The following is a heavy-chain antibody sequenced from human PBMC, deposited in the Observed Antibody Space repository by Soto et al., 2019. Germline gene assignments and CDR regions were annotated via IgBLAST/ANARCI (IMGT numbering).Heavy chain of an antibody. CDR1: GYTIISYG. J-gene: IGHJ4*02. V-gene: IGHV1-18*01. CDR3: ARVGDYYDLYYFDY. Sequence: QVQLVQSGAEVKKPGASVKVSCKASGYTIISYGFTWVRQAPGQGLEWMGWISAYNGNTNYAQKLQGRVTMTTDTSTSTAYMELRSLRSDDTAVYYWARVGDYYDLYYFDYWGQGTLVTVSS. D-gene: IGHD3-22*01. CDR2: ISAYNGNT.